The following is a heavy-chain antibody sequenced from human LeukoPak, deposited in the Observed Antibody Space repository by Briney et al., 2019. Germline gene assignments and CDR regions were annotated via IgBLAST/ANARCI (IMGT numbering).Heavy chain of an antibody. CDR3: ARVQSVGAIDY. D-gene: IGHD1-26*01. V-gene: IGHV3-53*01. CDR1: GFTFSSHW. J-gene: IGHJ4*02. Sequence: PGGSLRLSCAASGFTFSSHWMTWVRQAPGKGLEWVSAIYSGGSTYYADSVKGRFTISRDNSKNTLYLQMNSLRAEDTATYFCARVQSVGAIDYWGQGTLVTVSS. CDR2: IYSGGST.